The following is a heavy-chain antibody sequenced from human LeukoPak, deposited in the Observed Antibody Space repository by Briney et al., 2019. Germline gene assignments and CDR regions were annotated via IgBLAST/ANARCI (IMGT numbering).Heavy chain of an antibody. CDR1: GYTFTGYY. D-gene: IGHD6-13*01. Sequence: ASVKVSCKASGYTFTGYYMHWVRQAPGQGLEWMGWINPNSGGTNYAQKFQGRVTMTRDTSISTAYMELSRLRSDDTAVYYCARDLMGIAYRGAFYYWGQGTLVTVSS. V-gene: IGHV1-2*02. CDR2: INPNSGGT. CDR3: ARDLMGIAYRGAFYY. J-gene: IGHJ4*02.